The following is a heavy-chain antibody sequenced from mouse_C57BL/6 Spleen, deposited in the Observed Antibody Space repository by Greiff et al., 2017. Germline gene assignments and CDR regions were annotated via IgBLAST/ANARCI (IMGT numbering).Heavy chain of an antibody. J-gene: IGHJ2*01. D-gene: IGHD4-1*02. CDR1: GFTITDDY. CDR2: IDPANGDT. V-gene: IGHV14-4*01. Sequence: VQLQQPGAELVRPGASVKLSCTASGFTITDDYMHWVKQRPEQGLEWIGWIDPANGDTEYDSKFQGKATITADTSSTTAYLQLSSMTSEDAAVYYCTTPSTGLDYWGQGTTLTVSS. CDR3: TTPSTGLDY.